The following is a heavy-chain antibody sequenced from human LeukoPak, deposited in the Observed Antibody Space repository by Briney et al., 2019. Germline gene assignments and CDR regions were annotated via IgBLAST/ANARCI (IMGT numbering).Heavy chain of an antibody. D-gene: IGHD5-24*01. V-gene: IGHV3-21*01. CDR2: ISSSSSYI. Sequence: PGGPLRLSCAASGFTFSSYSMNWVRQAPGKGLEWVSSISSSSSYIYYADSVKGRFTISRDNAKNSLYLQMNSLRAEDTAVYYCARALDGYGDYWGQGTLVTVSS. CDR3: ARALDGYGDY. J-gene: IGHJ4*02. CDR1: GFTFSSYS.